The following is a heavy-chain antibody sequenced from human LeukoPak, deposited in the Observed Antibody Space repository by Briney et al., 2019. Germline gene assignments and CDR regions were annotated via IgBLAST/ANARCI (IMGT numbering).Heavy chain of an antibody. J-gene: IGHJ4*02. Sequence: SETLSLTCTVSGYSISSGYYWGWIRQPPGKGLEWIGSIYHSGSTYYNPSLKSRVTISVDKSKNQFSLKLSSVTAADTAVYYCAGSGYSYGYTHWGQGTLVTVSS. CDR2: IYHSGST. D-gene: IGHD5-18*01. CDR3: AGSGYSYGYTH. CDR1: GYSISSGYY. V-gene: IGHV4-38-2*02.